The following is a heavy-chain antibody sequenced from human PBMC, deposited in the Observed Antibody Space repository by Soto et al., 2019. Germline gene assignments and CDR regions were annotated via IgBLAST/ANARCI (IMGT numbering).Heavy chain of an antibody. CDR2: ISAYNGNT. V-gene: IGHV1-18*01. Sequence: ASVKVSCKASGYTFTGYGISWVRQAPGQGLEWMGWISAYNGNTNYAQKLQGRVTMTTDTSTSTAYMELRSLRSDDTAVYYCARERLRYFDWSPGLHYYYYYGMDVWGQGTTVTVSS. CDR3: ARERLRYFDWSPGLHYYYYYGMDV. J-gene: IGHJ6*02. D-gene: IGHD3-9*01. CDR1: GYTFTGYG.